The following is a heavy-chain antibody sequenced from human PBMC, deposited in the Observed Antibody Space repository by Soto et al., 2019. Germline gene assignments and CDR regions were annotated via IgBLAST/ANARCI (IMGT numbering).Heavy chain of an antibody. Sequence: GGSLRLSCAASGFTFDTYVMHWVRQAPGKGLDWVALMWFDGSKKYYGDSVRGRFTISRDNSKNTLYLQMNGLRAEDTAVYYCARGARDFDYWGQGTLVTVSS. CDR3: ARGARDFDY. V-gene: IGHV3-33*01. CDR2: MWFDGSKK. CDR1: GFTFDTYV. D-gene: IGHD3-16*01. J-gene: IGHJ4*02.